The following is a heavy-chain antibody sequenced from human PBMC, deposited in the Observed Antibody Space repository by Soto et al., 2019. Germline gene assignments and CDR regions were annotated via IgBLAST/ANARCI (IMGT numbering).Heavy chain of an antibody. V-gene: IGHV3-9*01. J-gene: IGHJ6*02. CDR3: AKGGMCRDDYYGAAGYGMDV. Sequence: EVQLMESGGGLVQPGRSLRLSCAASGFTFAEYDMHWGRQAPGKGREWVSGISWNSDNIGYAYSVKGRFTISRDNAKNSLYLEMNSLRPEDTALYYGAKGGMCRDDYYGAAGYGMDVWGQGTTVTVSS. CDR2: ISWNSDNI. CDR1: GFTFAEYD. D-gene: IGHD3-10*01.